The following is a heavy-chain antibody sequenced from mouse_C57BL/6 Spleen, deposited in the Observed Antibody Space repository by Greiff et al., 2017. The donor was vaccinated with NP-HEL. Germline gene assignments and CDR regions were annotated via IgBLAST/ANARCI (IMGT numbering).Heavy chain of an antibody. J-gene: IGHJ2*01. V-gene: IGHV5-9*01. CDR1: GFTFSSYT. CDR3: ARAYYSNYVVFDY. Sequence: EVHLVESGGGLVKPGGSLKLSCAASGFTFSSYTMSWVRQTPEKRLEWVATISGGGGNTYYPDSVKGRFTISRDNAKNTLYLHISSLRSEDTALYYCARAYYSNYVVFDYWGQGTTLTVSS. D-gene: IGHD2-5*01. CDR2: ISGGGGNT.